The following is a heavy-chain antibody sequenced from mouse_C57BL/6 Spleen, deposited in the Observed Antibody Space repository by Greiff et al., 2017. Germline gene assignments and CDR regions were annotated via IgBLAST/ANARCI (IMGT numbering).Heavy chain of an antibody. V-gene: IGHV14-2*01. J-gene: IGHJ1*03. CDR3: ARSSSPYWYFDV. CDR2: IDPEDGET. Sequence: EVKLMESGAELVKPGASVKLSCTASGFNIKDYYMHWVKQRTEQGLEWIGRIDPEDGETKYAPKFQGKATITADTSSNTAYLQLSSLTSEDTAVDYCARSSSPYWYFDVWGTGTTVTVSS. CDR1: GFNIKDYY. D-gene: IGHD1-1*01.